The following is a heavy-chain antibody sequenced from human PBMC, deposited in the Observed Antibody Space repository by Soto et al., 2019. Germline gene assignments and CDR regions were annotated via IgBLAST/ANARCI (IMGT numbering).Heavy chain of an antibody. D-gene: IGHD3-10*01. CDR1: GGSFNNCA. CDR2: FISVFGAS. V-gene: IGHV1-69*13. Sequence: SVKVSCKASGGSFNNCAASWVRQPPGQGLEGVGGFISVFGASSYAQKFQDRVTFSADESTRTAYMELRSLTYEDTAVYYCAREESVMGRGVTYYYGLDVWGQGTAVTVSS. J-gene: IGHJ6*02. CDR3: AREESVMGRGVTYYYGLDV.